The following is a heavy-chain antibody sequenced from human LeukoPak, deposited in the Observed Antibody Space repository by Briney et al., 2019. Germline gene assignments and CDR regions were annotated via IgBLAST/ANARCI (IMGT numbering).Heavy chain of an antibody. J-gene: IGHJ4*02. CDR1: EYTFSNYA. V-gene: IGHV3-23*01. CDR2: IDSGGGST. D-gene: IGHD3-10*01. Sequence: GGSLRLSCVASEYTFSNYAMSWVRQAPGKGLEWVSSIDSGGGSTYYADSVKGRFTISRDNSKNTLYLQMNSLSVEDTAVYYCARVGYYASGPFSYFDYWGQGTLVTVSS. CDR3: ARVGYYASGPFSYFDY.